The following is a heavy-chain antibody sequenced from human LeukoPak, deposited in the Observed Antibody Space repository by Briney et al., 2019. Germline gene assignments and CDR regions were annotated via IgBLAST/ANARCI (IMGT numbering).Heavy chain of an antibody. D-gene: IGHD1-26*01. J-gene: IGHJ3*02. Sequence: SETLPLTCTVSGGSISSSSYYWGWIRQPPGKGLEWIGSIYYSGTTYYNPSLKSRATIFVDASNNQFSLKLTSVTAADTAVYYCARHSGSYFTHALDIWGQGTMVTVSS. CDR2: IYYSGTT. V-gene: IGHV4-39*01. CDR1: GGSISSSSYY. CDR3: ARHSGSYFTHALDI.